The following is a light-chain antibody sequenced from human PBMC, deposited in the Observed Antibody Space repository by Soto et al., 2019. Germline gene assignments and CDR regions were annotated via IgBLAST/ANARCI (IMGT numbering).Light chain of an antibody. CDR2: WAS. J-gene: IGKJ2*01. V-gene: IGKV4-1*01. CDR3: QIYCITQYI. Sequence: DIVMTQSPDSLAVSLGERATINCKSSQSVLYSSNNKNYLAWYQQKPGQPPKLLIYWASTHESGVPDRFSGRGSDTAFPPTICIRQTEDGAVYHLQIYCITQYIFVPGTKPVMK. CDR1: QSVLYSSNNKNY.